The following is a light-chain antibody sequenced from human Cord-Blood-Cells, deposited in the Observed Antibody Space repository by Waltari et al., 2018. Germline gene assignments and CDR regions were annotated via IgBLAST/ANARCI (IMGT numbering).Light chain of an antibody. Sequence: QSALTQPASVSGSPGQSITISCTGTSRAVGGYTYVSWYQQHPGKAPKLMIYEVSNRPSGVSNRFSGSKSGNTASLTISGLQAEDEADYYCSSYTSSSTWVFGGGTKLTVL. V-gene: IGLV2-14*01. J-gene: IGLJ3*02. CDR3: SSYTSSSTWV. CDR1: SRAVGGYTY. CDR2: EVS.